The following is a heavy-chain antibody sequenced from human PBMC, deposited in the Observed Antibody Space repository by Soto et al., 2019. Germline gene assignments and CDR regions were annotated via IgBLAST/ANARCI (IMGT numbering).Heavy chain of an antibody. J-gene: IGHJ4*02. CDR3: ARGDPAYYSDSSGYLY. CDR2: ISYDGSNI. CDR1: GFSFGSYA. Sequence: GGSLRLSCAASGFSFGSYAMHWVRQAPGKGLEWVAVISYDGSNIFYADSEKGRFTISRDNSRNTLYLQMNSLRAEDTAVYYCARGDPAYYSDSSGYLYWGQGTLVTVSS. D-gene: IGHD3-22*01. V-gene: IGHV3-30-3*01.